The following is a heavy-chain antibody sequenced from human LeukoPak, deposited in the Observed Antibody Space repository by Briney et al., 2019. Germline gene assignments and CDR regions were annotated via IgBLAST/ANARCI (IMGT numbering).Heavy chain of an antibody. CDR2: IHPSVTL. V-gene: IGHV4-31*03. Sequence: SETLSLTCTVSGGSNSSGGYYWSWIRQHPGKGLEWIESIHPSVTLYNNPSLESRVTMSMDTSKNQFSLNLNSVTAADTAVYFCSRGLGSRKLGYWGQGTMVTVCS. D-gene: IGHD2-2*01. J-gene: IGHJ4*02. CDR1: GGSNSSGGYY. CDR3: SRGLGSRKLGY.